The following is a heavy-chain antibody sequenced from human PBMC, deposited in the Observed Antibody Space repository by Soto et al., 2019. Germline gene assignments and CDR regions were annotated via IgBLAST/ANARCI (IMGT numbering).Heavy chain of an antibody. Sequence: PSETLSLTCAVYGGSFSGYYWSWIRQPLGKGLEWIGEINHSGSTNYNPSLKSRVTISVDTSKNQFSLKLSSVTAADTAVYYCAREYYTMVRGVNDYWGQGTLVTVS. CDR2: INHSGST. D-gene: IGHD3-10*01. V-gene: IGHV4-34*01. J-gene: IGHJ4*02. CDR1: GGSFSGYY. CDR3: AREYYTMVRGVNDY.